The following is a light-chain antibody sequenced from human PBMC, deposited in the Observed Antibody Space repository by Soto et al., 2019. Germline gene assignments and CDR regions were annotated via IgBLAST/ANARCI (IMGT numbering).Light chain of an antibody. CDR3: SSYTSRSTLVV. J-gene: IGLJ2*01. CDR1: SSDVGGYNY. CDR2: DVS. Sequence: QSALTQPAYVSGSPGQSITISCTGTSSDVGGYNYVSWYQQHPGKAPKLMIYDVSNRPSGVSNRFSGSKSGNTAYLTISGLQAEDEADYYCSSYTSRSTLVVFGGGTKLTVL. V-gene: IGLV2-14*01.